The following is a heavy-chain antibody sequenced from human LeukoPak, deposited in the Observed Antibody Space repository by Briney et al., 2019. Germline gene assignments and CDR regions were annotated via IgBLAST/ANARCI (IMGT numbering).Heavy chain of an antibody. CDR2: ISSSGSTI. D-gene: IGHD6-19*01. J-gene: IGHJ4*02. Sequence: PGGSLRLSCAASGFTFSSYEMNWVRQAPGKGLEWVSYISSSGSTIYYADSVKGRFTISRDNSKNTLYLQMNSLRAEDTAVYYCARESGLYSSGWYPYYFDYWGQGTLVTVSS. CDR1: GFTFSSYE. CDR3: ARESGLYSSGWYPYYFDY. V-gene: IGHV3-48*03.